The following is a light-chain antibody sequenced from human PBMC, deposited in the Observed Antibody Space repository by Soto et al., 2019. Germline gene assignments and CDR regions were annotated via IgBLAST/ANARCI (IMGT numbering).Light chain of an antibody. CDR2: WAT. CDR1: QSVLYSSNNRNY. V-gene: IGKV4-1*01. Sequence: DMVLTQSPDSLSVSLGERATISCKSSQSVLYSSNNRNYLAWYRQRPRQPPELLIYWATTRKSGVPDRFSGSGSGTNFTLTISRLQTEDVAVYYCQYYFRSPYTFGQGTKLEIK. J-gene: IGKJ2*01. CDR3: QYYFRSPYT.